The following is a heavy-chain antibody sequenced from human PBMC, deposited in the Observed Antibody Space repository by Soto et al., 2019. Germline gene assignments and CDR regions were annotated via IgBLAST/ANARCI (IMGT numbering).Heavy chain of an antibody. CDR3: ARDRRIFGVVIMDY. CDR2: ISYGGSNK. V-gene: IGHV3-30-3*01. CDR1: GFTFSSYA. Sequence: QPGGSLRLSCAASGFTFSSYAMHWVRQAPGKGLEWVAVISYGGSNKYYADSVKGRFTISRDNSKNTLYLQMNSLRAEDTAVYYCARDRRIFGVVIMDYWGQGTLVTVSS. D-gene: IGHD3-3*02. J-gene: IGHJ4*02.